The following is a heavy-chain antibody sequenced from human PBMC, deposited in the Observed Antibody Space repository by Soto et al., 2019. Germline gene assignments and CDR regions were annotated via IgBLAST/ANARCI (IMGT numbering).Heavy chain of an antibody. CDR3: GKDRGGGSGSPDFDY. CDR2: ISYDGSNK. D-gene: IGHD3-10*01. J-gene: IGHJ4*02. V-gene: IGHV3-30*18. CDR1: GFTFSSYG. Sequence: QVQLVESGGGVVQPGRSLRLSCAASGFTFSSYGMHWVRQAPGKGLEWVAVISYDGSNKYFADSVKGRFTISRDNSKNPLFVQMNRLRAEETAVYYCGKDRGGGSGSPDFDYWGQGTLVTVSS.